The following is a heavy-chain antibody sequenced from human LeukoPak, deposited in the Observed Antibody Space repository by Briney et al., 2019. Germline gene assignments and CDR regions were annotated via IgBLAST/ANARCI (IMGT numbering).Heavy chain of an antibody. J-gene: IGHJ6*02. CDR3: ARAKVVGYSSSWYYRAPYYYGMDV. Sequence: SETLSLTCAVYGGSFSGYYWSWIRQPPGKGLEWIGEINHSGSTNYNPSLKSRVTISVDTSKNQFSLKLSSVTAADTAVYYCARAKVVGYSSSWYYRAPYYYGMDVWGQGTLVTVSS. D-gene: IGHD6-13*01. CDR1: GGSFSGYY. V-gene: IGHV4-34*01. CDR2: INHSGST.